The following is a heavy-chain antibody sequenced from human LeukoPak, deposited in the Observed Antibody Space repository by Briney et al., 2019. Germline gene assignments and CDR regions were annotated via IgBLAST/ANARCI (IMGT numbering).Heavy chain of an antibody. Sequence: SETLSLTCAVYGGSFSGYYWTWIRHTPEKGLEWIGEMNPSGSTNYNPSLKSRVTISVDTSKNQFSLTLSSVTAAVTAVYYCARGRQDVTMIVVIMTAVSYYLDVWGKGTTVTVS. D-gene: IGHD3-22*01. CDR2: MNPSGST. CDR1: GGSFSGYY. V-gene: IGHV4-34*01. J-gene: IGHJ6*03. CDR3: ARGRQDVTMIVVIMTAVSYYLDV.